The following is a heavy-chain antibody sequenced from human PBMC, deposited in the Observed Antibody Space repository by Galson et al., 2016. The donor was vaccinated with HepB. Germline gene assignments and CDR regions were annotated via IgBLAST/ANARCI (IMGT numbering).Heavy chain of an antibody. V-gene: IGHV3-7*01. CDR3: ARRSCTAGRCYSASYLCFDS. J-gene: IGHJ4*02. Sequence: SLRLSCADSTFTFSNYWMTWVRQAPGKGLEWVANIKPDGSEKYYVDSVKGRFTTSRDNAKNSLYLQMNSLRAEDTAVYYCARRSCTAGRCYSASYLCFDSWGQGTLVTVSS. D-gene: IGHD2-15*01. CDR2: IKPDGSEK. CDR1: TFTFSNYW.